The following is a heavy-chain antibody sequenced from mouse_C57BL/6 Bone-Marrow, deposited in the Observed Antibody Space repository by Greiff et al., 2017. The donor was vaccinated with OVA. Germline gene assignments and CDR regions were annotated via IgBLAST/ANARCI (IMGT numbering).Heavy chain of an antibody. J-gene: IGHJ2*01. CDR1: GFTFSSYT. D-gene: IGHD1-1*01. V-gene: IGHV5-9*01. Sequence: EVKVEESGGGLVKPGGSLKLSCAASGFTFSSYTMSWVRQTPEKRLEWVATISGGGGNTYYPDSVKGRFTISRDNAKNTLYLQMSSLRSEDTALYYCARQRLTTVVGDYWGQGTTLTVSS. CDR2: ISGGGGNT. CDR3: ARQRLTTVVGDY.